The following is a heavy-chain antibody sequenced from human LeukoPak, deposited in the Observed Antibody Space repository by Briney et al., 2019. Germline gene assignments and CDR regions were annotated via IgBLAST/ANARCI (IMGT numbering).Heavy chain of an antibody. J-gene: IGHJ3*02. D-gene: IGHD2-21*01. CDR3: ARAHPGGGWGSAGRNDAFDI. V-gene: IGHV4-4*07. Sequence: SETLSLTCTVSGGSISSYYWSWIRQPAGKGLEWIGRIYTSGSTNYNPSLKSRVTISVDKSKNQFSLKLSSVTAADTAVYYCARAHPGGGWGSAGRNDAFDIWGQGTMVTVSS. CDR2: IYTSGST. CDR1: GGSISSYY.